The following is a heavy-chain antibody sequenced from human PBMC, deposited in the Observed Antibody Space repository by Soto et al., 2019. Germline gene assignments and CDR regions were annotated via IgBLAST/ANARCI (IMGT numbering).Heavy chain of an antibody. V-gene: IGHV1-69*01. D-gene: IGHD4-17*01. CDR2: IIPIFGRA. CDR3: ARVGRDPSTVYFDY. CDR1: GGTFSSYA. Sequence: QVQLVQSGAEVKKPGSSVKVSCKASGGTFSSYAISWVRQAPGQGLEWMGGIIPIFGRANYAQKFQGRVTITADESTSKDYMELSSLRSEDTAVYYCARVGRDPSTVYFDYWGQGTLVTVSS. J-gene: IGHJ4*02.